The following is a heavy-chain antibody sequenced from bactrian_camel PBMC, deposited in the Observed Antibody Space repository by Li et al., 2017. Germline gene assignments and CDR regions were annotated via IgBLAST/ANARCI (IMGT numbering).Heavy chain of an antibody. V-gene: IGHV3S1*01. D-gene: IGHD1*01. CDR3: AAAPRSTVSPWSYVVSYDY. CDR1: GYWSNSNC. J-gene: IGHJ4*01. CDR2: IDADGRS. Sequence: QLVESGGGSVQAGGSLRLSCVASGYWSNSNCMAWFRRPSGREREGVVAIDADGRSYYKDSVKDRFTVSRDNAKNSFYLQMNQLTPEDTAMYYCAAAPRSTVSPWSYVVSYDYWGKGTQVTVS.